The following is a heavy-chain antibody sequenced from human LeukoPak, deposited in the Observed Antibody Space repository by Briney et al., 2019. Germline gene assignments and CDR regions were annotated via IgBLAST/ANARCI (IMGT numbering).Heavy chain of an antibody. J-gene: IGHJ4*02. CDR2: INPNSGGT. D-gene: IGHD1-26*01. CDR1: GYTFTGYY. CDR3: ARGADSQTELLRIDY. V-gene: IGHV1-2*02. Sequence: ASVKVSCKASGYTFTGYYMHWVRQAPGQGLEWMGWINPNSGGTNYAQKFQGRVTMTRDTSISTAYMELSRLRSDDTAVYYCARGADSQTELLRIDYWGQGTLVTVSS.